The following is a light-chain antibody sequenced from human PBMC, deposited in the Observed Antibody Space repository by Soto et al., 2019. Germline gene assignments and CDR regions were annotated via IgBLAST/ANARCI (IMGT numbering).Light chain of an antibody. J-gene: IGKJ1*01. CDR1: QSVNTNY. CDR2: AAS. Sequence: EIVLTQSPCTLSLSRGERATLSCRASQSVNTNYLAWYQQRPGQTPRLLISAASSRATGIPDSFSGSGSEPDFALTISRLEPEDFAVYYCQQYGNSPQTLGQGTKVDIK. V-gene: IGKV3-20*01. CDR3: QQYGNSPQT.